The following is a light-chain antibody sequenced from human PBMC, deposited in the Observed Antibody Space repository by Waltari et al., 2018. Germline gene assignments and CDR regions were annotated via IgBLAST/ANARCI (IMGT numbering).Light chain of an antibody. J-gene: IGLJ3*02. V-gene: IGLV1-47*01. CDR1: SSNIGSNY. Sequence: QSVVTQPPSASGTPGQRVTISCSGSSSNIGSNYVYWYLQYPGTAPKLLIYRNNQRPSGVPDRFSGSKSGTSASLASSGLRSEDEADYYCVAWDDSLSGPVFGGGTKLTVL. CDR3: VAWDDSLSGPV. CDR2: RNN.